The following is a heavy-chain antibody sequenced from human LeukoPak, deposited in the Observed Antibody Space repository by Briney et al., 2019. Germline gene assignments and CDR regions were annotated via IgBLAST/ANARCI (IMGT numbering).Heavy chain of an antibody. D-gene: IGHD3-9*01. J-gene: IGHJ4*02. CDR3: ARDGPRYFDWLSGPDY. Sequence: ASVKVSCKASGYTFTSYDINWVRQATGQGLEWMGWMNPNSGNTGYAQKFQGRVTMTRNTSISTAYMELSSLRSEDTAVYYCARDGPRYFDWLSGPDYWGQGTLVTVSS. CDR2: MNPNSGNT. CDR1: GYTFTSYD. V-gene: IGHV1-8*01.